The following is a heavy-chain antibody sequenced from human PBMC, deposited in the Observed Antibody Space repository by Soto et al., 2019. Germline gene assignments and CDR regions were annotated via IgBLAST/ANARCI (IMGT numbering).Heavy chain of an antibody. CDR3: ARDRKRYFDWGPRIYYYYGMDV. CDR2: IKQDGSEK. CDR1: GFTFSSYW. J-gene: IGHJ6*02. Sequence: PGGSLRLSCAASGFTFSSYWMSWVRQAPGKGLEWVANIKQDGSEKYYVDSVKGRFTISRDNAKNSLYLQMNSLRAEDTAVYYCARDRKRYFDWGPRIYYYYGMDVWGQGTTVTVSS. D-gene: IGHD3-9*01. V-gene: IGHV3-7*01.